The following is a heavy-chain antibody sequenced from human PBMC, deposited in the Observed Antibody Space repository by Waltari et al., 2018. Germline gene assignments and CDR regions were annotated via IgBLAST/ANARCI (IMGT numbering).Heavy chain of an antibody. V-gene: IGHV4-34*01. J-gene: IGHJ5*02. Sequence: QVQLQQWGAGLLKPSETLSLTCAVYGGSFSGYYWSWIRQPPGKGLEWIGEINHSVSTIYNPSLKSRVTISVDTSKNQFSRKLSSVTAADTAVYYCAAPPSGSGSQSWFDPWGQGTLVTVSS. D-gene: IGHD3-10*01. CDR2: INHSVST. CDR3: AAPPSGSGSQSWFDP. CDR1: GGSFSGYY.